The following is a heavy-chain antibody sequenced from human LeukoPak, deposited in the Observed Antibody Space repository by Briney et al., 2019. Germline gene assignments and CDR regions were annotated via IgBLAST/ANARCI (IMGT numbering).Heavy chain of an antibody. J-gene: IGHJ5*02. Sequence: GASVKVSCKASGGTFSSYAISWVRQAPGQGLEWMGWMNPKNGHTGYSQKFQGRVAMTRDSSITTAYMELSSLRSEDTAVYYCARRLLGDTFRQNWFDPWGQGTLVTVSS. CDR2: MNPKNGHT. D-gene: IGHD3-10*01. V-gene: IGHV1-8*02. CDR1: GGTFSSYA. CDR3: ARRLLGDTFRQNWFDP.